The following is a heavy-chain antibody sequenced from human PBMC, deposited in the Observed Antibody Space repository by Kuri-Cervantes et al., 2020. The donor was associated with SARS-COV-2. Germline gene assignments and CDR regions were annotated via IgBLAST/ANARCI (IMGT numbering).Heavy chain of an antibody. V-gene: IGHV1-3*02. CDR1: GYTFTSYA. Sequence: ASVKVSCKASGYTFTSYAMHWVRQAPGQRLEWMGWSNAGNGNTKYSQEFQGRVAITTDESTSTAYMELSSLRSEDTAVYYCASGYSSGSHYYYYYMDVWGKGTTVTVSS. CDR3: ASGYSSGSHYYYYYMDV. CDR2: SNAGNGNT. J-gene: IGHJ6*03. D-gene: IGHD6-19*01.